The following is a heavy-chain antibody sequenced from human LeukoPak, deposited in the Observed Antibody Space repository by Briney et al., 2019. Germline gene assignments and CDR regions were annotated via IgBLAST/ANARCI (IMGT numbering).Heavy chain of an antibody. Sequence: PGGSLRLSCAASGFTFSSYEMNWVRQAPGKGLEWVSYISSSGSTIYYADSVKGRFTISRDNAKNSLYLQMNSLRAEDTAVYYCASVVVAATVDYWGQGTLVTVSS. CDR3: ASVVVAATVDY. J-gene: IGHJ4*02. V-gene: IGHV3-48*03. CDR2: ISSSGSTI. D-gene: IGHD2-15*01. CDR1: GFTFSSYE.